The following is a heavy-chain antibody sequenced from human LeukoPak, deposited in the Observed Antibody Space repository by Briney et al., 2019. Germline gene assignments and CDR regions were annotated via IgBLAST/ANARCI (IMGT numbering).Heavy chain of an antibody. D-gene: IGHD2-2*03. CDR3: ARLDIVVVPAYRGYFDY. V-gene: IGHV1-2*02. CDR2: INPNSGGT. CDR1: GYTFTGYY. Sequence: ASVKVFCKASGYTFTGYYMHWVRQAPGQGLEWMGWINPNSGGTNYAQKFQGRVTMTRDTSISTAYMELSRLRSDDTAVYYCARLDIVVVPAYRGYFDYWGQGTLVTVSS. J-gene: IGHJ4*02.